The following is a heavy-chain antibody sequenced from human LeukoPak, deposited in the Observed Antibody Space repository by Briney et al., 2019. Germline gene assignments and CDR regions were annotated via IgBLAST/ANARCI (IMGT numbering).Heavy chain of an antibody. CDR1: GYTFTGYY. CDR3: ARPAGRGPDWFDP. V-gene: IGHV1-2*02. CDR2: INPNSGGT. Sequence: ASVKVSCKASGYTFTGYYMHWVRQAPGQGLEWMGWINPNSGGTNYAQKLQGRVTMTTDTSTSTAYMELRSLRSDDTAVYYCARPAGRGPDWFDPWGQGTLVTVSS. J-gene: IGHJ5*02.